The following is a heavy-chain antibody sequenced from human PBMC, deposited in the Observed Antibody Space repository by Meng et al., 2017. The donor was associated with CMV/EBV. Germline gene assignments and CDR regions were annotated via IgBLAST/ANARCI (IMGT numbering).Heavy chain of an antibody. J-gene: IGHJ4*02. CDR1: GYIFTTYY. V-gene: IGHV1-46*04. Sequence: QVELGESGAEVKKPGDSLKISFKAPGYIFTTYYIHWVRQAPGQGLEWMGMINLVDGNANVAHKLQGRLSMTRDTSTSTVYMDLSSLRSEDTAMYYCAREYPATWYFDHWGQGTLVTVSS. CDR2: INLVDGNA. CDR3: AREYPATWYFDH. D-gene: IGHD2-15*01.